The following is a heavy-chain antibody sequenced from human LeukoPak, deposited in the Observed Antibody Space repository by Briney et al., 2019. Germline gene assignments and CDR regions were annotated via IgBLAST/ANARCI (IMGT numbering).Heavy chain of an antibody. V-gene: IGHV1-18*01. Sequence: ASVEVSCKASGYTFTSYGISWVRQAPGQGLEWMGWISAYNGNTNYAQKLQGRVTMTTDTSTSTAYMELRSLRSDDTAVYYCARAGYYYGSGSSYFDYWGQGTLVTVSS. CDR1: GYTFTSYG. CDR3: ARAGYYYGSGSSYFDY. J-gene: IGHJ4*02. CDR2: ISAYNGNT. D-gene: IGHD3-10*01.